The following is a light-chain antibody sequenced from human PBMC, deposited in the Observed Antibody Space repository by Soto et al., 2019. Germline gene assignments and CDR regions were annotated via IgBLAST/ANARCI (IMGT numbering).Light chain of an antibody. J-gene: IGKJ1*01. V-gene: IGKV3-20*01. CDR3: QQYDTLPRT. CDR2: GAS. CDR1: QRVSGNY. Sequence: EIVLTQSPGTLSLSPGQRATLSCRASQRVSGNYLAWYHQVPGPPTRLLIHGASNTATGIPDRFNGSGSGTDFTPTISRLEHEDSAVYYCQQYDTLPRTFGQGTKVDI.